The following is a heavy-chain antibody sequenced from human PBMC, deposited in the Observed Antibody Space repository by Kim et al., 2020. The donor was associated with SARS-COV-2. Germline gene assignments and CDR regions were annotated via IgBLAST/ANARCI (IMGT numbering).Heavy chain of an antibody. D-gene: IGHD6-19*01. Sequence: SETLSLTCTVSGGSVSSGSYYWSWIRQPPGKGLEWIGYIYYSGSTNYNPSLKSRVTISVDTSKNQFSLKLSSVTAADTAVYYCARVFYSSGWLGFKMDYYYGMDVWGQGTTVTVSS. CDR3: ARVFYSSGWLGFKMDYYYGMDV. CDR2: IYYSGST. V-gene: IGHV4-61*01. J-gene: IGHJ6*02. CDR1: GGSVSSGSYY.